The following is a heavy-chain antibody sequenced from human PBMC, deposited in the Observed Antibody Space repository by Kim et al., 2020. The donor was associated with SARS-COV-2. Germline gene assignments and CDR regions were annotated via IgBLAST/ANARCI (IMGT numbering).Heavy chain of an antibody. D-gene: IGHD2-2*03. CDR3: ARGDRVGYYLDY. J-gene: IGHJ4*02. V-gene: IGHV3-74*01. CDR2: LYTDGTRT. CDR1: GFTFSSYW. Sequence: GGSLRLSCAASGFTFSSYWMHWVRQAPGNGLVWVSRLYTDGTRTAYAHSVTGRFTISIDNAKNTVYLQMNSLRAEDTAVYYCARGDRVGYYLDYWGQGILVPVSS.